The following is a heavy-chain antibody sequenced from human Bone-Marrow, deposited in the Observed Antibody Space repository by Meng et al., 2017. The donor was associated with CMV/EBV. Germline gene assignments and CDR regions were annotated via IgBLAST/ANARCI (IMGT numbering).Heavy chain of an antibody. V-gene: IGHV6-1*01. J-gene: IGHJ3*02. CDR3: AREWGFNYYDSSCYYLSDAFDI. CDR2: TYYRSKWYN. CDR1: GDIVSRNSAA. D-gene: IGHD3-22*01. Sequence: SCAIFGDIVSRNSAAWNWIRQSPSRGLEWLGRTYYRSKWYNDYAVSVKSRITINPDTSKNQFYLQLNSVTPEDTAVYYCAREWGFNYYDSSCYYLSDAFDIWGQGTMVTVSS.